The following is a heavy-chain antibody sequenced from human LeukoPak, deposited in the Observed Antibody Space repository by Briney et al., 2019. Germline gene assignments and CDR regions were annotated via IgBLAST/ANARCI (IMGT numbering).Heavy chain of an antibody. CDR3: ARVCCRTAAILRYFDY. CDR2: IYYSGST. CDR1: GGSISSSSYY. J-gene: IGHJ4*02. V-gene: IGHV4-39*01. D-gene: IGHD2-2*02. Sequence: SETLSLTCTVSGGSISSSSYYWGWIRQPPGKGLEWIGSIYYSGSTYYNPSLKSRVTISVDTSKNQFSLKLSSVTAADTAVYYCARVCCRTAAILRYFDYWGQGTPVTVSS.